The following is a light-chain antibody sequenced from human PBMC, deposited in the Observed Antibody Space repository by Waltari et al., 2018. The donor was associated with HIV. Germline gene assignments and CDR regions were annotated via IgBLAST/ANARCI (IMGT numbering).Light chain of an antibody. V-gene: IGLV1-47*01. J-gene: IGLJ2*01. Sequence: QSVLTQPPSASGTPGQRVTISCSGSSSNIGSNYVYWYQHLPGTTPTLLIYRDTQRPSSVPDRFSGSKSGTSASLAISGLRSEDEADYYCAAWDDSLSPHVVFGAGTKLTVL. CDR1: SSNIGSNY. CDR2: RDT. CDR3: AAWDDSLSPHVV.